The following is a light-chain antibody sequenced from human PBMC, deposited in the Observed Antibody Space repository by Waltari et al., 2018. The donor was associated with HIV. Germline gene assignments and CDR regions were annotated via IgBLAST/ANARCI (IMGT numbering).Light chain of an antibody. J-gene: IGKJ1*01. CDR2: WAS. Sequence: DIVVTQYTDALAVSLGERATINCKSSQSLLNSFNNMNYLAWYQQRPGPPPKLLIYWASTRESGVPDRFSGSGSGTDFTLTIGSLHAEDVAVYYCQQYYDTPWTFGQGTKVEIK. V-gene: IGKV4-1*01. CDR3: QQYYDTPWT. CDR1: QSLLNSFNNMNY.